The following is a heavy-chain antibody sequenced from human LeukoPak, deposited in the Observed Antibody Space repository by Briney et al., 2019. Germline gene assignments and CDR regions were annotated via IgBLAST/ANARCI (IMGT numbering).Heavy chain of an antibody. V-gene: IGHV3-23*01. J-gene: IGHJ4*02. Sequence: PGGSLRLSCAASGFTFSSYAMSWVRQAPGKGLEWVSAISGSGGSTYYADSVEGRFTISRDNSKNTLYLQMNSLRAEDTAVYYCAKSDKGEDFWSGYYSARYFDYWGQGTLVTVSS. CDR1: GFTFSSYA. CDR3: AKSDKGEDFWSGYYSARYFDY. CDR2: ISGSGGST. D-gene: IGHD3-3*01.